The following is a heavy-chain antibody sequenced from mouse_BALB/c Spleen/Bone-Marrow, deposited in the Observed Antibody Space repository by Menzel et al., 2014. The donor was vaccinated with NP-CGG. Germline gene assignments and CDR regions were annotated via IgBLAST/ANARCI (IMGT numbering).Heavy chain of an antibody. J-gene: IGHJ2*01. V-gene: IGHV1-66*01. D-gene: IGHD1-1*01. CDR1: GYSLTSYY. CDR3: ARRDCYGSTYGFDY. Sequence: VQLQQSGPELVKPGASVKISCKASGYSLTSYYIHWVKQRPGQGLEWIGWIFPRNGSTKYNEKFKGKATLTADTSSSATYMQLSSLTSEDSAVYFCARRDCYGSTYGFDYWGQGTTLTVSS. CDR2: IFPRNGST.